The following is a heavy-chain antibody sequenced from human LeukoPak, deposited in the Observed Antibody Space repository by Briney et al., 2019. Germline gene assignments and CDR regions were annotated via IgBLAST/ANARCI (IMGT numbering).Heavy chain of an antibody. D-gene: IGHD2-15*01. CDR1: GCSISSYY. CDR3: ARGYCSGGNCYHFDY. V-gene: IGHV4-59*01. CDR2: ISYTGST. J-gene: IGHJ4*02. Sequence: SETLSLTCTVSGCSISSYYWSWIRQPPGKGLEWIGYISYTGSTNYNPSLKSRVTISVDTSKNQFSLKLTSVTAADTAVYYCARGYCSGGNCYHFDYWGQGTLVTVSS.